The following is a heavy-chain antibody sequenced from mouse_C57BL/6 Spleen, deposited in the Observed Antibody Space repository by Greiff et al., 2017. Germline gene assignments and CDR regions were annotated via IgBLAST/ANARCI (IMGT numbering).Heavy chain of an antibody. Sequence: EVQVVESGPGLVKPSQSLSLTCPVTGYSITSGYYWNWIRQFPGNKLEWMGYISYDGSNNYNPSLKNRISITRDTSKNQFFLKLNSVTTEDTATYYCARDHDYDAMDYWGQGTSVTVSS. CDR2: ISYDGSN. CDR3: ARDHDYDAMDY. CDR1: GYSITSGYY. J-gene: IGHJ4*01. V-gene: IGHV3-6*01.